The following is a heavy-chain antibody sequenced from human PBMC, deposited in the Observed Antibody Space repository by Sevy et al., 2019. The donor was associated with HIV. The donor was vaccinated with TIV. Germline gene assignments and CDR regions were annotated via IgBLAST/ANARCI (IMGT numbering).Heavy chain of an antibody. CDR3: AREGCTRPHDH. V-gene: IGHV3-23*01. CDR2: LSFGCGRI. CDR1: GFNFNIYS. J-gene: IGHJ4*02. D-gene: IGHD2-8*01. Sequence: GGSLRLSCVASGFNFNIYSMSWVRQAPGKGLEWVSTLSFGCGRINHADSVQGRFTMTRDDSKKTVSLEMNSLRAEDTAVYYCAREGCTRPHDHWGQGTLVTVSS.